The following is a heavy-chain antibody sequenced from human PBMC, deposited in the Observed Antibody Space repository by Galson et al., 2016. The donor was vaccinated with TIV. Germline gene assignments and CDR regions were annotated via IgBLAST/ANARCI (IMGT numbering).Heavy chain of an antibody. J-gene: IGHJ3*02. CDR1: GFTFDYFA. CDR2: ISGSGSIT. D-gene: IGHD4-23*01. Sequence: LRLSCAASGFTFDYFAMSWVRQAPGKGLEWASGISGSGSITYFADSVKGRFSISRDNSKNTLYLQLHSLRVEDTAVYYCAKRKNYGGDAFENWGLGTMVTVSS. V-gene: IGHV3-23*01. CDR3: AKRKNYGGDAFEN.